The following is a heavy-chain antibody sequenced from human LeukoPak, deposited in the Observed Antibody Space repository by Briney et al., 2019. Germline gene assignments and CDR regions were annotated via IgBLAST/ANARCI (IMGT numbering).Heavy chain of an antibody. CDR1: GYSISSDNY. CDR3: ARAPRDSSSSNYMRRFDY. D-gene: IGHD3-22*01. V-gene: IGHV4-38-2*01. CDR2: IYHSGST. Sequence: SETLSLTCAVSGYSISSDNYWVWIRPPPGQGLDWTCGIYHSGSTYYNPSLKSRVTMSVDTSKNQFSLKLSSVTAADTAVYYCARAPRDSSSSNYMRRFDYWGQGTLVTVSS. J-gene: IGHJ4*02.